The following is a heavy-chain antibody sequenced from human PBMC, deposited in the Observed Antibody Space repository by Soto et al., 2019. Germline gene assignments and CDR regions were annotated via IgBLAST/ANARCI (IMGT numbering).Heavy chain of an antibody. CDR3: ASYPTGTTLGVWFDP. V-gene: IGHV1-69*13. Sequence: ASVKVSCKASGGTFSSYAISWVRQAPGQGLEWMGGIIPIFGAANYAQKFQGRVTITADESTSTAYMELSSLRSEDTAVYYCASYPTGTTLGVWFDPWGQGTLVTVSS. J-gene: IGHJ5*02. CDR2: IIPIFGAA. D-gene: IGHD1-7*01. CDR1: GGTFSSYA.